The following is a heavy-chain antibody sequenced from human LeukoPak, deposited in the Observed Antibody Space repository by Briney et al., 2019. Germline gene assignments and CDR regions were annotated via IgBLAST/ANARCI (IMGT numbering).Heavy chain of an antibody. V-gene: IGHV3-21*01. CDR1: GFTFSSYS. D-gene: IGHD2-21*02. CDR2: ISSSSSYI. J-gene: IGHJ1*01. CDR3: ARGPPTYCGGDCPRFQH. Sequence: SGGSLRLSCAASGFTFSSYSMNWVRQAPGKGLEWVSSISSSSSYIYYADSVKGRFTISRDNAKNSLYLQMNSLRAEDTAVYYCARGPPTYCGGDCPRFQHWGQGTLVTVSS.